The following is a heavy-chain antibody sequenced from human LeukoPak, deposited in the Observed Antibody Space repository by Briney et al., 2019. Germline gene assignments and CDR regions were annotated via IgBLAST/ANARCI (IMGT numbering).Heavy chain of an antibody. CDR2: IYSGGST. D-gene: IGHD3-9*01. Sequence: PGGSLRLSCAASGFTVSSNYMSWVRQAPGKGLEGVSVIYSGGSTYYADSVKGRFTISRDNSKNTLYLQMNSLRAEDTAVYYCARGRVLRYFDWLNGLDYWGQGTLVTVSS. V-gene: IGHV3-66*01. CDR1: GFTVSSNY. CDR3: ARGRVLRYFDWLNGLDY. J-gene: IGHJ4*02.